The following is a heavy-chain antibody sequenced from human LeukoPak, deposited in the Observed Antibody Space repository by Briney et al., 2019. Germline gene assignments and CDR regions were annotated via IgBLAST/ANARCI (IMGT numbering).Heavy chain of an antibody. CDR3: VRIFTTRGVTTSYYYYYGMDV. D-gene: IGHD3-10*01. V-gene: IGHV1-69*04. Sequence: SVKVSCKSSGGTFSSYAIRWVRQAPGQGLEWMGRIIPILGIANYVQKFRGRVTITADKSTSTASMELSRLRYEDTAVCVCVRIFTTRGVTTSYYYYYGMDVWGQGTTVTVSS. CDR1: GGTFSSYA. J-gene: IGHJ6*02. CDR2: IIPILGIA.